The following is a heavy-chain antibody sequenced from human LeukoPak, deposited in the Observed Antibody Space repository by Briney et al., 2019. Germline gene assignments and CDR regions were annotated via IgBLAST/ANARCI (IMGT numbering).Heavy chain of an antibody. CDR3: ARDFYDFWSGYWV. J-gene: IGHJ4*02. V-gene: IGHV3-53*01. CDR1: FTVSTNY. Sequence: GGSLRLSCAGFTVSTNYMTWVRQAPGRGLEWVSSIFRDGSTYYGDSVRGRFSISRDASKTILYLQMSNLRVEDTAVYYCARDFYDFWSGYWVWGPGTLVTVSS. CDR2: IFRDGST. D-gene: IGHD3-3*01.